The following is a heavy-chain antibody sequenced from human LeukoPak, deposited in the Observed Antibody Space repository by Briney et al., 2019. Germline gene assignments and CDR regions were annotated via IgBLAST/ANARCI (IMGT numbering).Heavy chain of an antibody. CDR3: ARGEYCSSTSCYDRHWFDP. CDR2: INHSGST. J-gene: IGHJ5*02. Sequence: SETLSLTCAVYGGSFSGYYWSWIRQPPGKGLEWIGEINHSGSTNYNPSLKSRVTISVDTSKNQFSLKLSSVTAADTAVYYCARGEYCSSTSCYDRHWFDPWGQETLVTVSS. V-gene: IGHV4-34*01. CDR1: GGSFSGYY. D-gene: IGHD2-2*01.